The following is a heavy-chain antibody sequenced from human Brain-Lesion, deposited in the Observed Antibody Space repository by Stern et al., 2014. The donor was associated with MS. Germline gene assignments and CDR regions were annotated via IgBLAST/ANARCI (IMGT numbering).Heavy chain of an antibody. Sequence: QVQLVESGPGLVKPSQTLSLTCTVSGGSINSGDYHWTWIRQPPGQGLERIGFITYSGTTYYKPSLQRRLTISVDTSKNQFSLKLRSVTAGDTAVYYCARSTVSAEYYFDYWGQGTLVTVSS. CDR2: ITYSGTT. CDR3: ARSTVSAEYYFDY. V-gene: IGHV4-30-4*01. CDR1: GGSINSGDYH. D-gene: IGHD4-11*01. J-gene: IGHJ4*02.